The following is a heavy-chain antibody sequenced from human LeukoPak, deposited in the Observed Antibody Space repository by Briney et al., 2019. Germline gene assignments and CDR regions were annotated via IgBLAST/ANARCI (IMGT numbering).Heavy chain of an antibody. J-gene: IGHJ4*02. V-gene: IGHV4-39*07. CDR3: ARDLFEGFYYDSSGYNDY. CDR2: IYYSGST. D-gene: IGHD3-22*01. CDR1: GGSISSSSYY. Sequence: SETLSLTCTVSGGSISSSSYYWGWIRQPPGKGLEWIGSIYYSGSTYYNPSLKSRVTISVDTSKNQFSLKLSSVTAADTAVYYCARDLFEGFYYDSSGYNDYWGQGTLVTVSS.